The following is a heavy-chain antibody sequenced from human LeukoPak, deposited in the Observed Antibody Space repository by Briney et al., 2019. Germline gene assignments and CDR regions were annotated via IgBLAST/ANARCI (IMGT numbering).Heavy chain of an antibody. Sequence: GGSLRLSCAASGFTFANYAMSWVRQAPGKGLEWVSSVSGSGGETHSTDSVKGRFTISRDNSKGTLYLQMNSLRAEDTAVYYCAKYSSSWPGKWGQGTLVTVSS. CDR2: VSGSGGET. CDR3: AKYSSSWPGK. CDR1: GFTFANYA. V-gene: IGHV3-23*01. D-gene: IGHD6-13*01. J-gene: IGHJ4*02.